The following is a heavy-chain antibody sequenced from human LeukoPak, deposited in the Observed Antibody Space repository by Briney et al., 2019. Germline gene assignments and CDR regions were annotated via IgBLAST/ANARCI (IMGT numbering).Heavy chain of an antibody. J-gene: IGHJ6*03. CDR1: GYSISSGHY. CDR3: ARAKNPYYYYYYMDF. V-gene: IGHV4-38-2*01. Sequence: SETLSLTCAVSGYSISSGHYWVWIRQPPGKGLEYIGNIYHSGSSHYNPSLKSRVTISVDTSNSQFSLKLSSVTAADTAVYYCARAKNPYYYYYYMDFWGRGTTVTVSS. CDR2: IYHSGSS.